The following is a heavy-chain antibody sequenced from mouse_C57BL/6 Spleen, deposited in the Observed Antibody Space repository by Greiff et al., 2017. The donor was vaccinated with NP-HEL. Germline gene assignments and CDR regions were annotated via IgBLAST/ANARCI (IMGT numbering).Heavy chain of an antibody. CDR1: GYTFTDYY. V-gene: IGHV1-19*01. D-gene: IGHD1-1*01. J-gene: IGHJ3*01. CDR3: ARGDGSSYLAWFAY. CDR2: INPYNGGT. Sequence: EVQLQQSGPVLVKPGASVKMSCKASGYTFTDYYMNWVKQSHGKSLEWIGVINPYNGGTSYNQKFKGKATLTVDKSSSTAYMELNSLTSEDSAVYYCARGDGSSYLAWFAYWGQGTLVTVSA.